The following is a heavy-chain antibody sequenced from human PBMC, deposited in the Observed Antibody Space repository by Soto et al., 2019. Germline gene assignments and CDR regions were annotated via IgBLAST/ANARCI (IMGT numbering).Heavy chain of an antibody. J-gene: IGHJ4*02. Sequence: QITLKESGPTLVKPTQTLKLTCTFSGFSFSDGAVGVGWFRQSPGKAPEWLAIYYWDEDEWHSPSLRTRLSISYAAARSQVVLSMVDMDPQDTATYFCARGRRLESCWGGDCYYFDVWGQGLQVAAS. CDR1: GFSFSDGAVG. CDR3: ARGRRLESCWGGDCYYFDV. D-gene: IGHD2-21*02. V-gene: IGHV2-5*02. CDR2: YYWDEDE.